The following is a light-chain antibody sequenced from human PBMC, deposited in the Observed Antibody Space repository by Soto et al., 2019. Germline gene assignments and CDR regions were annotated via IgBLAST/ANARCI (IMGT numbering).Light chain of an antibody. CDR3: QKYTGAART. CDR1: QGISNY. J-gene: IGKJ1*01. Sequence: DIQMTQSPSSLSASVGDRVTITCRANQGISNYLAWYQQKPGKAPKLLIYAASTLQSGVPSRFSGSGFGTDFTLTISSLQPEDVATYYCQKYTGAARTFGQGTKVEIK. CDR2: AAS. V-gene: IGKV1-27*01.